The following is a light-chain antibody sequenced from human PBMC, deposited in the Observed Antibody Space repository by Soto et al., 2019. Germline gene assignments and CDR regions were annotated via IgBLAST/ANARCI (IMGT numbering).Light chain of an antibody. V-gene: IGKV1-5*01. CDR3: QQYNSYPWT. J-gene: IGKJ1*01. CDR2: DAS. CDR1: QTISGW. Sequence: DIQMTQSPSTLSASVGDGVTSTGRARQTISGWLAWYQQRPGKAPKLLISDASRLRSGVPSRFSGSGSGTEFTLTSGRLHPAEFGSYYCQQYNSYPWTFGHGPTVEV.